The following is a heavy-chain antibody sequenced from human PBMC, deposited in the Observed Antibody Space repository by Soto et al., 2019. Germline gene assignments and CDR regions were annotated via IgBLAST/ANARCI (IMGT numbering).Heavy chain of an antibody. CDR1: GGDISGGYYS. V-gene: IGHV4-30-2*01. Sequence: QRQLQESGSGLVKPSQNLSLTCAVSGGDISGGYYSWSGIRQPPGKGLEWIGFIYNSGSTYYNSSLKSRVSISVDRSKNHFFLNLTSVTAADTDVYYCATYRKFFQIWGQGTKVTVSS. CDR3: ATYRKFFQI. J-gene: IGHJ3*02. CDR2: IYNSGST.